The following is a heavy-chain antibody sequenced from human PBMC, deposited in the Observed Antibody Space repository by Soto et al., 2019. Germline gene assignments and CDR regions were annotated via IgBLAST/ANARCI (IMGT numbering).Heavy chain of an antibody. CDR2: IYYSGST. D-gene: IGHD1-20*01. Sequence: SESMYITCTSSGGTVSSYYWTWSWKNQRKELERIGYIYYSGSTNYNPSLKSRVTISVDTSKNQFSLKLSSVTAADTAVYFFSIRITGSVRYYYYYMDVWRKGTTVTVSS. V-gene: IGHV4-59*08. J-gene: IGHJ6*03. CDR1: GGTVSSYY. CDR3: SIRITGSVRYYYYYMDV.